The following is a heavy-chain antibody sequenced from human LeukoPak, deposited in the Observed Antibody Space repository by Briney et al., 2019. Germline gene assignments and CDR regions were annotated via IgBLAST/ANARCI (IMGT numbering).Heavy chain of an antibody. CDR1: GGSFSGYY. V-gene: IGHV4-34*01. D-gene: IGHD6-6*01. CDR3: ARGRVAARGLYYYYYYYMDV. J-gene: IGHJ6*03. Sequence: SETLSLTCAVYGGSFSGYYWSWIRQPPGKGLEWIGEINQSGSTNYNPSLKSRVTISVDTSKNQFSLKLSSVTAADTAVYYCARGRVAARGLYYYYYYYMDVWGKGTTVTVSS. CDR2: INQSGST.